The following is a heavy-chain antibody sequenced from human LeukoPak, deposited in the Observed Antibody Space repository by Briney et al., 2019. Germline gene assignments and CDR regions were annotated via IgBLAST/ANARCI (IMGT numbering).Heavy chain of an antibody. CDR3: ARARIAVAVNWFDP. D-gene: IGHD6-19*01. Sequence: ASVKVSCKASGYTFTGYYMHWVRQAPGQGLEWMGWISAYNGNTNYAQKLQGRVTMTTDTSTSTAYMELRSLRSDDTAVYYCARARIAVAVNWFDPWGQGTLVTVSS. V-gene: IGHV1-18*04. CDR1: GYTFTGYY. CDR2: ISAYNGNT. J-gene: IGHJ5*02.